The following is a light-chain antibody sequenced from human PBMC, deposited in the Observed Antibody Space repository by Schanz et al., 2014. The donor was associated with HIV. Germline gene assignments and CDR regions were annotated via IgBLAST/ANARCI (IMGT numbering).Light chain of an antibody. Sequence: QSVLTQPPSVSGAPGQRVTVSCTGSSSNIGAGYDVHWHHPRPGPAPKLLLYGNTNRPAGVPDRFSGSKSGTSASLAITGLQAEDEADYYCQTYDSSRNVVFGGGTKLTVL. CDR3: QTYDSSRNVV. CDR2: GNT. J-gene: IGLJ2*01. CDR1: SSNIGAGYD. V-gene: IGLV1-40*01.